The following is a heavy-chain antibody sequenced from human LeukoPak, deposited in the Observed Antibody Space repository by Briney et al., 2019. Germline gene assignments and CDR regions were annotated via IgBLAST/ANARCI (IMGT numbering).Heavy chain of an antibody. CDR2: INHSGST. J-gene: IGHJ4*02. D-gene: IGHD3-9*01. Sequence: SETLSLTCAVYGGSFSGYYWSWIRQPPEKGLEWIGEINHSGSTNCNPSLTSRVTISVDTSKKQFSLKLSSVTAADTAVYYCARVRLVGYDILTGYYSFDYWGQGTPVSVSS. CDR1: GGSFSGYY. V-gene: IGHV4-34*01. CDR3: ARVRLVGYDILTGYYSFDY.